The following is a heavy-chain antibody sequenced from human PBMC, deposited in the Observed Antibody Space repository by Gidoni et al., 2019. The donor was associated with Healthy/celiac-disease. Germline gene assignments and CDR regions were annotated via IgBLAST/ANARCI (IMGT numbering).Heavy chain of an antibody. CDR3: ARDTVGVPAAPGRYFDL. J-gene: IGHJ2*01. CDR2: IYHSGRT. CDR1: GGSISSRHW. Sequence: QVQLQESGPGLGRPSGTRSLPCAVSGGSISSRHWWSWVRQPPGKGLDWIGEIYHSGRTNYNPSLKSRVTISVDKSKNQFSLKLSSVTAADTAVYYCARDTVGVPAAPGRYFDLWGRGTLVTVSS. D-gene: IGHD2-2*01. V-gene: IGHV4-4*02.